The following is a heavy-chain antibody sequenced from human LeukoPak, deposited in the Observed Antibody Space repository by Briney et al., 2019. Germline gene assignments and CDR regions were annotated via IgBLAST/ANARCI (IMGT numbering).Heavy chain of an antibody. J-gene: IGHJ3*02. CDR3: ARGDYDRDI. CDR1: GGSFSGYY. CDR2: INHSGST. D-gene: IGHD3-16*01. Sequence: SETLSLTCAVYGGSFSGYYWSWIRQPPGKGLEWIGEINHSGSTNYNPSLKSRVTISVDTSKNQFSLKLSSVTAAGTAVYYCARGDYDRDIWGQGTMVTVSS. V-gene: IGHV4-34*01.